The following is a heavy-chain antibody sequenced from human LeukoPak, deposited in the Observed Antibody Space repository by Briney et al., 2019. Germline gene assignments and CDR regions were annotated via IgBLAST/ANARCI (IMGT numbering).Heavy chain of an antibody. CDR2: IKQDGSEK. CDR1: GFTVSSNY. J-gene: IGHJ6*02. CDR3: ARNRMDV. Sequence: PGGSLRLSCAASGFTVSSNYMSWVRQAPGKGLEWVANIKQDGSEKYYVDSVKGRFTISRDNAKNSLYLQMNSLRAEDTAVYYCARNRMDVWGQGTTVTVSS. V-gene: IGHV3-7*03.